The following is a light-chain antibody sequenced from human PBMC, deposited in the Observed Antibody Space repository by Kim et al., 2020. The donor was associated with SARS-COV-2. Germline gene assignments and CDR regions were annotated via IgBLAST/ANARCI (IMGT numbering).Light chain of an antibody. Sequence: IQMTQSPSTLSATLGDRVTITCRASQSISDWLAWYQQRPGKAPKLLLYKASTLASGVSSKFSGSGFGTEFTLTIPKLQPDDFATYYGHQYNYYNSIGQETKLDI. J-gene: IGKJ2*01. CDR2: KAS. V-gene: IGKV1-5*03. CDR1: QSISDW. CDR3: HQYNYYNS.